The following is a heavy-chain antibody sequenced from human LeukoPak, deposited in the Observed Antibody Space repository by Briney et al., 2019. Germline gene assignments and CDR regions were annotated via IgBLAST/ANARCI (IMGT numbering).Heavy chain of an antibody. CDR1: GFTFSSYA. V-gene: IGHV3-23*01. D-gene: IGHD6-19*01. Sequence: GGSLRLSCAASGFTFSSYAMSWVRQSPGKGLEWVSGISGNGGSTYYADSVKGRFTISRDKSKKTLYLQMNSLRAEDTAVYYCAKPKFTVAGSNYFDYWGQGTLVTVSS. CDR3: AKPKFTVAGSNYFDY. CDR2: ISGNGGST. J-gene: IGHJ4*02.